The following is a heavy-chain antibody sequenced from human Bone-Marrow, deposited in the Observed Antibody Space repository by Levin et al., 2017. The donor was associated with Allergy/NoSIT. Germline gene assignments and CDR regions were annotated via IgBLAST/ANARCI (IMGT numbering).Heavy chain of an antibody. CDR1: GFIFSSYA. CDR2: ISYDGSYK. CDR3: VRATVKEDFDV. J-gene: IGHJ3*01. D-gene: IGHD4-17*01. Sequence: GSLRLSCAASGFIFSSYAMDWVRQAPGKGLEWVALISYDGSYKLYADSVKGRFTISRDNSKNTVYLQMNSLRGEDTAVYYCVRATVKEDFDVWGQGTMVTVSS. V-gene: IGHV3-30*04.